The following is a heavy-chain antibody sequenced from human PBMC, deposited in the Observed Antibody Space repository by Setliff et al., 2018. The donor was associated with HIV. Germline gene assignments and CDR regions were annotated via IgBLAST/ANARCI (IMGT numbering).Heavy chain of an antibody. CDR2: IFCSGSS. CDR3: ARDRGSYNFWSGLARGDNWFDP. J-gene: IGHJ5*02. D-gene: IGHD3-3*01. Sequence: PSETLSLTCTVSGASISTYYWSWIRQPPGKGLEWIGYIFCSGSSNYNPSLKSRVTMSVDTSKNQFSLSLTSVTAADTAVYYSARDRGSYNFWSGLARGDNWFDPWGQGTLVTVSS. CDR1: GASISTYY. V-gene: IGHV4-59*01.